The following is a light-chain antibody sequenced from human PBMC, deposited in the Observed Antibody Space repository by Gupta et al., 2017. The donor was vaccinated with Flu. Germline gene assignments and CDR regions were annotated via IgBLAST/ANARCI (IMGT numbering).Light chain of an antibody. CDR3: QQYNSYPWM. J-gene: IGKJ1*01. Sequence: GDRVTITCRASQSISRWLAWHQQKPGKAPKFLIYMASSLEPGVPSRFSGSGSGTEFTLTISSLQPDDFASYYCQQYNSYPWMFGQGTKVEI. CDR1: QSISRW. V-gene: IGKV1-5*03. CDR2: MAS.